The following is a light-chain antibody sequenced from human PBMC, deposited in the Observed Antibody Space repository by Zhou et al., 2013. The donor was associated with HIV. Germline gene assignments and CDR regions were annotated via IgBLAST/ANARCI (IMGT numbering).Light chain of an antibody. CDR2: QAS. CDR1: QTIGSW. CDR3: QQYNSYPYT. V-gene: IGKV1-5*03. J-gene: IGKJ2*01. Sequence: DIQMTQSPSTLSASVGDRVTITCRASQTIGSWLAWYQQKPGKAPKLLIYQASALKSGVPSRFSGSGSGTEFTLTISSLQPDDFATYYCQQYNSYPYTFGQGTKLEIK.